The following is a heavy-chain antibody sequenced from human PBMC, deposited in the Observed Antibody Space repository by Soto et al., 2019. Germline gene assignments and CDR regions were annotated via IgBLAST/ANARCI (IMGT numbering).Heavy chain of an antibody. CDR1: GFTFSIYW. CDR2: IDNAGSSA. J-gene: IGHJ6*02. D-gene: IGHD1-26*01. V-gene: IGHV3-74*01. Sequence: EVQLVESGGGLVQPGGSLRLSCAASGFTFSIYWMHWVRQAPGKGPVWVSRIDNAGSSARYADSVKGRFTISRDNAKNTVYLQMHSLSAEDTAVYYCTRVGGSVSGMDVWGQGTTVTVSS. CDR3: TRVGGSVSGMDV.